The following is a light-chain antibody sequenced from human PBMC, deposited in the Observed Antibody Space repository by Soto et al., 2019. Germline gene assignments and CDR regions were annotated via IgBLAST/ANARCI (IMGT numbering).Light chain of an antibody. Sequence: IQLTQSPSSLSASVGDTVTITCRASQSISTYLNWYQHKPGKAPKLVIQAASTLLSGVPPRFSGSGSETDFTLTITSLRPEDFATYYCQQSYRTPYIFGQGTNLEI. J-gene: IGKJ2*01. CDR1: QSISTY. CDR2: AAS. CDR3: QQSYRTPYI. V-gene: IGKV1-39*01.